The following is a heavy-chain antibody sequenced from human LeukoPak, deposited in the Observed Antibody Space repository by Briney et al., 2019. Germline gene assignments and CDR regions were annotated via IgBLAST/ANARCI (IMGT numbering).Heavy chain of an antibody. CDR3: ASGVDYYGSGDYDY. Sequence: ASVKVSCKASGYTFTSYDINWVRQATGQGLEWMGWTNPNSGNTGYAQKFQGRVTMTRNTSISTAYMELSSLRSEDTAVYYCASGVDYYGSGDYDYWGQGTLVTVSS. D-gene: IGHD3-10*01. CDR2: TNPNSGNT. CDR1: GYTFTSYD. J-gene: IGHJ4*02. V-gene: IGHV1-8*01.